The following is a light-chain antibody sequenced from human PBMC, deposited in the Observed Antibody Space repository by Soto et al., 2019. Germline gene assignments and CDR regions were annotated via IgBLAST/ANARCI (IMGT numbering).Light chain of an antibody. CDR2: GAS. J-gene: IGKJ1*01. CDR3: QQYRESRT. Sequence: EIVLTQSPGTLSLSPGERATLSSRASQSFSNNYLAWYQQKPGQAPRLLIYGASSRATGIPDRFTGSGSGTDFTLTISRLEPEDFAVYYCQQYRESRTFGQGTKVDIK. V-gene: IGKV3-20*01. CDR1: QSFSNNY.